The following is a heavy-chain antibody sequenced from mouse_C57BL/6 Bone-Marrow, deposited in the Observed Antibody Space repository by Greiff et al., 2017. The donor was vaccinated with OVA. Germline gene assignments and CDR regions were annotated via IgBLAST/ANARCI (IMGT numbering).Heavy chain of an antibody. Sequence: VQLVESGAELVKPGASVKLSCKASGYTFTEYTIHWVKQRPGQGLEWIGWFYPGSGSIKYNENFKDKATLTVDKSSSTVYMELSRLTSEDSAVYFCARQKYDSHYFDYWGQGTTLTVSS. J-gene: IGHJ2*01. CDR2: FYPGSGSI. CDR3: ARQKYDSHYFDY. V-gene: IGHV1-62-2*01. CDR1: GYTFTEYT. D-gene: IGHD2-4*01.